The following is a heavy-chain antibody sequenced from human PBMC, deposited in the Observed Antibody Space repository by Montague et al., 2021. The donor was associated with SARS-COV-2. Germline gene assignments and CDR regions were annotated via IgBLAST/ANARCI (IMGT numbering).Heavy chain of an antibody. D-gene: IGHD2-8*01. CDR3: ARANGYYFDY. Sequence: STHYNPSLKSRVTISVDTSENQFSLKLSSVTAADTAVYYCARANGYYFDYWGQGTLVTVSS. J-gene: IGHJ4*02. CDR2: ST. V-gene: IGHV4-34*01.